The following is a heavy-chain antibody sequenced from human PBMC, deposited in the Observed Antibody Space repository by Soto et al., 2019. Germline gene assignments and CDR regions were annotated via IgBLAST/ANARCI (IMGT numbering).Heavy chain of an antibody. Sequence: SETLSLTCTVSGGSISSYYWSWIRQPPGKGLEWIGYIYYSGSTNYNPSLKSRVTISVDTSKNQFSLKLSSVTTADTAVYYCAIAAAAGGYFDYWGQGTLVTVSS. D-gene: IGHD6-13*01. J-gene: IGHJ4*02. CDR3: AIAAAAGGYFDY. V-gene: IGHV4-59*01. CDR2: IYYSGST. CDR1: GGSISSYY.